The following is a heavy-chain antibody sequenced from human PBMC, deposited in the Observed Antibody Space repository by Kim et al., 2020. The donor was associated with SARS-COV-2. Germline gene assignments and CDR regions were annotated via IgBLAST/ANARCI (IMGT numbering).Heavy chain of an antibody. D-gene: IGHD6-6*01. J-gene: IGHJ4*02. CDR2: INPKSGAT. V-gene: IGHV1-2*06. Sequence: ASVKVSCKASGYTFIDYYIHWVRQAPGQGPEWMGRINPKSGATNYARKVQGRVTLTRDTSISTAYMEVSRLGYDDTAVYYCARVGPASDGDYWGQGTRVTVSS. CDR1: GYTFIDYY. CDR3: ARVGPASDGDY.